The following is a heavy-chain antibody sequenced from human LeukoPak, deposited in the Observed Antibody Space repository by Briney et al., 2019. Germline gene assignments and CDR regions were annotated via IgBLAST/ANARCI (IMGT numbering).Heavy chain of an antibody. D-gene: IGHD1-26*01. V-gene: IGHV4-59*04. Sequence: GSLRLSCAASGFTFSSYEMNWVRQAPGKGLEWIGYIYYGGTTYYTPSLKSRVTISVDTSKNQFSLKLSSVTAADTAVYYCARSGATHIDYWGQGTLVTVSS. J-gene: IGHJ4*02. CDR2: IYYGGTT. CDR1: GFTFSSYE. CDR3: ARSGATHIDY.